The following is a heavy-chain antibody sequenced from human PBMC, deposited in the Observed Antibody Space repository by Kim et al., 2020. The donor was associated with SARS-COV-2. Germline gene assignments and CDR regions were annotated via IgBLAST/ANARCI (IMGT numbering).Heavy chain of an antibody. V-gene: IGHV3-48*02. CDR1: GFTFSTYS. J-gene: IGHJ4*02. Sequence: GGSLRLSCAASGFTFSTYSMNWVRQAPGKRLEWVSYISGGATTIYYADSVKGRFTISRDNAKNSLYLQMNSLRDEDTGLYYCARGIAESSGYYPRYWGQG. CDR2: ISGGATTI. CDR3: ARGIAESSGYYPRY. D-gene: IGHD3-22*01.